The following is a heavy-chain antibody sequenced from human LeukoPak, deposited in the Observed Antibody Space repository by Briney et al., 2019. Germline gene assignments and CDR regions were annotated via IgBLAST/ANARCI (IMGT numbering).Heavy chain of an antibody. Sequence: ASVKISCKASGYTCSDYYIHWVRQAPGQGLEWMGWITPNSGGTKYAQRFQGRVTMTRDTSISTAYMDLSSLGSDDTAVFYCVRKSATRRTSEFDYWGQGTPVTVSS. J-gene: IGHJ4*02. CDR1: GYTCSDYY. CDR2: ITPNSGGT. D-gene: IGHD2-15*01. CDR3: VRKSATRRTSEFDY. V-gene: IGHV1-2*02.